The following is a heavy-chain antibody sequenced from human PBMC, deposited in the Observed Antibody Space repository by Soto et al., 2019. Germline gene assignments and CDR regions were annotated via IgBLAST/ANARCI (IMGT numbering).Heavy chain of an antibody. CDR1: GYTFTSYD. J-gene: IGHJ4*02. D-gene: IGHD2-21*01. Sequence: QVQLVQSGAEVKKPGASVKVSCKASGYTFTSYDINWVRQATGQGLEWMGWMNPNSGNTGYAQKLQGRVTMTTDTSTSTAYMELRSLRSDDTAVYYCARENSPYYYSDYWGQGTLVTVSS. V-gene: IGHV1-8*01. CDR3: ARENSPYYYSDY. CDR2: MNPNSGNT.